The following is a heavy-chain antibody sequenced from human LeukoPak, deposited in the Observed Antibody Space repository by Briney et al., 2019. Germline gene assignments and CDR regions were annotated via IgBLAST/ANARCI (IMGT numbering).Heavy chain of an antibody. D-gene: IGHD5-12*01. CDR3: AKSDSGYGMGDFDY. CDR2: IIGRGGSGGST. V-gene: IGHV3-23*01. CDR1: GFTSSSYS. J-gene: IGHJ4*02. Sequence: GGSLRLSCAASGFTSSSYSMNWVRQAPGKGLEWVSAIIGRGGSGGSTYYADSVKGRFTISRDNSKNTLYLQMNSLRAEDTAVYYCAKSDSGYGMGDFDYWGQGTLVTVSS.